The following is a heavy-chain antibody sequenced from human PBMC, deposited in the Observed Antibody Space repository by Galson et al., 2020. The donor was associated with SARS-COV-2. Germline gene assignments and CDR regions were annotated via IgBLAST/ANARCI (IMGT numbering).Heavy chain of an antibody. J-gene: IGHJ4*02. CDR2: ISGSGSTT. V-gene: IGHV3-23*01. D-gene: IGHD3-10*01. CDR1: GFTFSSYA. CDR3: ANDKHTYYGTFDY. Sequence: GGSLRLSCAASGFTFSSYAMSWVRQAPGKGLEWVSTISGSGSTTHYADSVKGRFTISRDNSKNTLYLQMNSLRAEDTAVYYCANDKHTYYGTFDYWGQGTLVTVSS.